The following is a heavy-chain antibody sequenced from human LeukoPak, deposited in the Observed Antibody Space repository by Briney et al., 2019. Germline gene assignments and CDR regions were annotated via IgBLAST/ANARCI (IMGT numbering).Heavy chain of an antibody. D-gene: IGHD1-14*01. V-gene: IGHV3-74*01. CDR3: VRERMGSRKWYFDL. Sequence: SGGSLRLSCAASGFTFNDYWMHWVRQGAGMGLEWVSRVDKDGITTSHADSVEGRFTISRDNAKDTLYLQMNSLRTEDTAVYFCVRERMGSRKWYFDLWGRGTLVTVSS. J-gene: IGHJ2*01. CDR1: GFTFNDYW. CDR2: VDKDGITT.